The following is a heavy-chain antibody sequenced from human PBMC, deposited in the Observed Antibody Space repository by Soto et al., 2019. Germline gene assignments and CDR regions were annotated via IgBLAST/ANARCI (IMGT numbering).Heavy chain of an antibody. V-gene: IGHV1-69*13. J-gene: IGHJ4*02. Sequence: SVKVSCKASGVTFSSYAISWVRQAPGQGLEWMGGIIPIFGTANRAQKVPGRVTITPAESTSTACMEVSSVEPEDTALHYCASSARVTYGGSGYYFDCWGQGTLV. CDR1: GVTFSSYA. CDR2: IIPIFGTA. CDR3: ASSARVTYGGSGYYFDC. D-gene: IGHD3-22*01.